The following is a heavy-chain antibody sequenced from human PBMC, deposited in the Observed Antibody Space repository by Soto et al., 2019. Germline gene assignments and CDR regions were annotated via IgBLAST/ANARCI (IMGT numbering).Heavy chain of an antibody. D-gene: IGHD3-16*01. V-gene: IGHV5-51*01. Sequence: PGESLKISCKGSGYSFTSYWIGWVRQMPGKGLEWMGIIYPGDSDTRYSPSFQGQVTISADKSISTAYLQWSSLKASDTAMYYCASPLDSYYEGDYYYGMDVWGQGTTVTGSS. CDR2: IYPGDSDT. CDR1: GYSFTSYW. CDR3: ASPLDSYYEGDYYYGMDV. J-gene: IGHJ6*02.